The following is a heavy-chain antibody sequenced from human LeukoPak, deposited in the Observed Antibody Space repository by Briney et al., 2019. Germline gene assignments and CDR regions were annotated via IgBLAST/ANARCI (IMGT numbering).Heavy chain of an antibody. J-gene: IGHJ4*02. CDR1: GGSMSSYY. V-gene: IGHV4-59*01. D-gene: IGHD2-2*01. CDR2: MHYSGNT. Sequence: SETLSLTCTVSGGSMSSYYWCWIRQPPGKGLEWIGYMHYSGNTNYNPSLKSRVTISLDTSKNHFSLKLSSVTAADTAVYYCASRYCSRTSCFHDYWGQGTLVTVSS. CDR3: ASRYCSRTSCFHDY.